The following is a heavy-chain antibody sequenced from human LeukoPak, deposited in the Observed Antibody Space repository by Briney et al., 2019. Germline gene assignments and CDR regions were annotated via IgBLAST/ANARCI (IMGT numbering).Heavy chain of an antibody. CDR2: VYHSGST. Sequence: SETLSLTCAVSGDSISNSYWWTWVRQPPGKGLEWIGEVYHSGSTNYNPSLKSRVTISVDTSKNQFSLKLSSVTAADTAVYYCARRGRITIFGVVPDDAFDIWGQGTMVTVSS. CDR1: GDSISNSYW. J-gene: IGHJ3*02. V-gene: IGHV4-4*02. D-gene: IGHD3-3*01. CDR3: ARRGRITIFGVVPDDAFDI.